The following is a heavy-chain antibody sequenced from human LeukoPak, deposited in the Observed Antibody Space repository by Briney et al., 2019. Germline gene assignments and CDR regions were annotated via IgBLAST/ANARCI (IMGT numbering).Heavy chain of an antibody. V-gene: IGHV4-38-2*01. CDR1: GYSISSGYY. Sequence: SETLSLTCAVSGYSISSGYYWGWIRQPPGKGLEWIGSIYHSGSTYYNQSLKSRVTISVDTSKNQFSLKLSSVTAADTAVYYCARASYSGSYTWDYWGQGTLVTVSS. CDR3: ARASYSGSYTWDY. J-gene: IGHJ4*02. CDR2: IYHSGST. D-gene: IGHD1-26*01.